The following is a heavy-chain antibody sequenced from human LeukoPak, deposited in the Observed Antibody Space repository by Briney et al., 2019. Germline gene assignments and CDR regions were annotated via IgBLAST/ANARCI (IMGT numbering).Heavy chain of an antibody. CDR3: ARYCSGGSCYGHDAFDI. V-gene: IGHV3-48*03. CDR2: ISSSGSTI. CDR1: GFTFSSYE. J-gene: IGHJ3*02. Sequence: PGGSLRLSCAASGFTFSSYEMNWVRQAPGKGLEWVSYISSSGSTIYYADSVKGRFTISRDNAKDSLYLQMNSLRAGDTAVYYCARYCSGGSCYGHDAFDIWGQGTMVTASS. D-gene: IGHD2-15*01.